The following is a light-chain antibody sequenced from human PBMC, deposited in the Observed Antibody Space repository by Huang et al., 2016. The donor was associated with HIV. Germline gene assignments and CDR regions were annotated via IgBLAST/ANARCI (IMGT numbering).Light chain of an antibody. CDR2: KVS. J-gene: IGKJ1*01. Sequence: DVVMTQSPLSLPVTLGQPASISCRSSQSLVHSDGNTYLNWFQQRPGQSPRRLIYKVSNRDFGVPDRFSGSGSGTDFTLKISRVEAEDVGVYYCMQGTHWPPTTFGQGTKVEIK. CDR3: MQGTHWPPTT. V-gene: IGKV2-30*02. CDR1: QSLVHSDGNTY.